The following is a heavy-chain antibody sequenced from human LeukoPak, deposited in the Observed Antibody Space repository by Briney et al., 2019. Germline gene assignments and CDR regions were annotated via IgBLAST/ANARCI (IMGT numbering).Heavy chain of an antibody. V-gene: IGHV3-30*02. J-gene: IGHJ5*02. CDR1: GFTFSSSV. CDR2: IRYDGSNK. D-gene: IGHD1-26*01. Sequence: GGSLRLSCAASGFTFSSSVMHWVRQAPGKGLEWVAFIRYDGSNKYYADSVKGRFTISRDNSKNTLYLQMNSLRAEDTAVYYCARDRYSGSYTNWFDPWGQGTLVTVSS. CDR3: ARDRYSGSYTNWFDP.